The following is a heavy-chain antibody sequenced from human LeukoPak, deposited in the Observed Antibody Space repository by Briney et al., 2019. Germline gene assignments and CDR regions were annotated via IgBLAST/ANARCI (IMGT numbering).Heavy chain of an antibody. CDR2: FDPEDGET. CDR3: AAPVLFWSGYYNFAY. V-gene: IGHV1-24*01. CDR1: GYTLTELS. Sequence: ASVKVSCKVSGYTLTELSMHWVRQAPGKGLEWMGGFDPEDGETIYAQKFQGRVTMTEDTSTDTAYMELSSLRSEDTAVYYCAAPVLFWSGYYNFAYWGQGTLVTVSS. J-gene: IGHJ4*02. D-gene: IGHD3-3*01.